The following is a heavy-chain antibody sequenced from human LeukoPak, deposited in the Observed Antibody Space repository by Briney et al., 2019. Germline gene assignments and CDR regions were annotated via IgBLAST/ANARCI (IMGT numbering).Heavy chain of an antibody. V-gene: IGHV3-66*01. J-gene: IGHJ5*02. CDR1: GFTVSSNY. CDR3: ARVEEGWFDP. CDR2: IYSDTTA. Sequence: GGSLRLSCAASGFTVSSNYMDWVRQAPGKGLEWVSVIYSDTTAYYPDSVKGRFTISRDNSKNTLYLQMNSLSADDTAVYYCARVEEGWFDPWGQGTLVTVSS.